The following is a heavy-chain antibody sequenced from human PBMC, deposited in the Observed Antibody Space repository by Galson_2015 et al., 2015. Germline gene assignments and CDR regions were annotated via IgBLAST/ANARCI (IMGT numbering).Heavy chain of an antibody. V-gene: IGHV3-11*01. J-gene: IGHJ4*02. CDR2: ISSSGSTI. CDR1: GFTFSDYS. D-gene: IGHD4-23*01. Sequence: SLRLSCAASGFTFSDYSIRWIRQAPGKGLEWVSYISSSGSTIYYADSMKGRFTISRDNTKNSLYLQMNSLRAEDTAVYYCATIGCNSGYRTSYMDDWGQGTLVTVSS. CDR3: ATIGCNSGYRTSYMDD.